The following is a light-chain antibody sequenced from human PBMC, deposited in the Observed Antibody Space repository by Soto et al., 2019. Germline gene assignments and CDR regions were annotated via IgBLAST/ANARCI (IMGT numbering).Light chain of an antibody. CDR3: SSFASSSTLV. J-gene: IGLJ3*02. V-gene: IGLV2-14*01. CDR1: ISDVGGYNY. CDR2: GVT. Sequence: QSALTQPASVSGSPGQSIHISCTGTISDVGGYNYVSWYQQHPGKAPQLMIYGVTNRPSGVSSRCSGSKSGNTASLTISGLQAEDEADYYCSSFASSSTLVFGGGTKLTVL.